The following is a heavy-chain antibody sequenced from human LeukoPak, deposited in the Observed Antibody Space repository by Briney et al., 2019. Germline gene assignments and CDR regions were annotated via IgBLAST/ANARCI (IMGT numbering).Heavy chain of an antibody. J-gene: IGHJ4*02. D-gene: IGHD1-26*01. CDR1: GFTLSTNA. Sequence: GGSLRLSCAASGFTLSTNAMSWVRQAPGKGLEWISGISGSGASTYYADSVKGRFTISRDDSRNTLYLQMNSLRGDDTAVYYCAKDVGKWESLHFFDYWGQGTLVTVSS. CDR2: ISGSGAST. V-gene: IGHV3-23*01. CDR3: AKDVGKWESLHFFDY.